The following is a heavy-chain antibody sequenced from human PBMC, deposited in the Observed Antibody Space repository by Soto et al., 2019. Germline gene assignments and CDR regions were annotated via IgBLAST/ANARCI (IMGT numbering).Heavy chain of an antibody. CDR2: ISSSGSTI. V-gene: IGHV3-48*03. CDR1: GFTFSSYE. D-gene: IGHD3-3*01. Sequence: GGSLRLSCAASGFTFSSYEMNWVRQAPGKGLEWVSYISSSGSTIYYADSVKGRFTISRDNAKKSLYLQMNSLRDEDTAVYYCARESLTIFGVVIIPGYYYGMDVWGQGTTVTVSS. J-gene: IGHJ6*02. CDR3: ARESLTIFGVVIIPGYYYGMDV.